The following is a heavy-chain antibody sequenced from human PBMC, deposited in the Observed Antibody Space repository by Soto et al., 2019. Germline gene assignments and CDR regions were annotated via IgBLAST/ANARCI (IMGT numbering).Heavy chain of an antibody. CDR2: INPNSGGT. Sequence: ASVKVSCKASGYTFTGYYMHWVRQAPEQGLEWMGWINPNSGGTNYAQKFQGWVTMTRDTSISTAYMELSRLRSDDTDVYYCARGRVSIAVAGTGNDYYYGMDVWGQGTTVTVSS. D-gene: IGHD6-19*01. CDR1: GYTFTGYY. J-gene: IGHJ6*02. CDR3: ARGRVSIAVAGTGNDYYYGMDV. V-gene: IGHV1-2*04.